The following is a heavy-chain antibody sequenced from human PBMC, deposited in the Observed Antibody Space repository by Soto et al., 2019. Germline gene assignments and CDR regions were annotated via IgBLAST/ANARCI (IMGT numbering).Heavy chain of an antibody. CDR2: INAYNGNT. D-gene: IGHD5-18*01. CDR1: GYTFTSYG. V-gene: IGHV1-18*01. J-gene: IGHJ4*02. CDR3: ARDVGYGLIDY. Sequence: QVQLVQSGAEVKKPGASVKVSCKASGYTFTSYGISWVRQAPGQGLEWMGWINAYNGNTNYAQKFQGRVTMTTVTSTSTAYMELRRLRSDDTAVYYCARDVGYGLIDYWGQGTLVTVSS.